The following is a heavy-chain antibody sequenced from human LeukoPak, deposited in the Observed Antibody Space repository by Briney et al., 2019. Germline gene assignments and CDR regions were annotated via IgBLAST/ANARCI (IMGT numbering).Heavy chain of an antibody. V-gene: IGHV4-59*08. CDR1: GDSISSYY. J-gene: IGHJ4*02. CDR2: IYHSGST. CDR3: ARLVSSGVAAFLDY. Sequence: PSETLSLTCTVSGDSISSYYWSWIRQPPGKGLEWIGYIYHSGSTNYNPSLKSRATISVDTSKNQFSLKLSSVTAADTAVYYCARLVSSGVAAFLDYCGQGTLVTVSS. D-gene: IGHD2-15*01.